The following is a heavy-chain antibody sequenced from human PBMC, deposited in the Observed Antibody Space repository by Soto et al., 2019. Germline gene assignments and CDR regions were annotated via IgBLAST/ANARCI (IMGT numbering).Heavy chain of an antibody. Sequence: QVQLQQSGPGPVKPSQTLSLTCAISGDSVSSRLATWNWIRQSPSCGLEWLGRTYYRSKWYTDSAVSEARLITLDPDTSKPPFSLQLHSVTPEDTAVYYCARVSGSFSVRDAFGIWGQGTVVIVSS. V-gene: IGHV6-1*01. D-gene: IGHD3-10*01. J-gene: IGHJ3*02. CDR3: ARVSGSFSVRDAFGI. CDR2: TYYRSKWYT. CDR1: GDSVSSRLAT.